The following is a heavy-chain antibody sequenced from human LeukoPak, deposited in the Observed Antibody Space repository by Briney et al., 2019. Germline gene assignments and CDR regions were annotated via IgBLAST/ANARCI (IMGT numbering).Heavy chain of an antibody. CDR3: ARLAMYYDFWSGYLIYGTDV. D-gene: IGHD3-3*01. V-gene: IGHV6-1*01. CDR1: GDSVSSNSAA. Sequence: SQTLSLTCAISGDSVSSNSAAWNWIRQSPSIGLEWLGRTYYGSKWYNDYAVSVKSRITINPDTSKNQFSLQLTSVTPEDTAVYYCARLAMYYDFWSGYLIYGTDVWGKATTVTVS. J-gene: IGHJ6*04. CDR2: TYYGSKWYN.